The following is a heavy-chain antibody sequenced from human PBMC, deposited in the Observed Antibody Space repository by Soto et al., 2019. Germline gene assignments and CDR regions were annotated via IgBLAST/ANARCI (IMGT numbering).Heavy chain of an antibody. CDR2: IHYSGTT. J-gene: IGHJ4*02. CDR1: GGSINSYY. CDR3: ARHGFRSDWYASWDY. D-gene: IGHD6-19*01. V-gene: IGHV4-59*08. Sequence: QVQLQESGPGLVKPSETLSLTCTVSGGSINSYYWSWLRQSPEKGLEWIGYIHYSGTTNYNPSLKRRATMSVDTSKTPFSLKLKSVTVADTAIYYCARHGFRSDWYASWDYWGQGTLVTVSS.